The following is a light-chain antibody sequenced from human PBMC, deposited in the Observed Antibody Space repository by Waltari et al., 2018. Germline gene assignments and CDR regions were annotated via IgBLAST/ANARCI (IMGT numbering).Light chain of an antibody. Sequence: QSVLPQPPSASGTPGRRVTVSCSGSSSNIGSNSVNWYQQLPGTAPKRLVYGNYQRPSGVPDRVSGSKSATSASLAISGLQSQDEADYYCAAWDDSLNGVVFGGGTKLTV. CDR1: SSNIGSNS. J-gene: IGLJ2*01. V-gene: IGLV1-44*01. CDR3: AAWDDSLNGVV. CDR2: GNY.